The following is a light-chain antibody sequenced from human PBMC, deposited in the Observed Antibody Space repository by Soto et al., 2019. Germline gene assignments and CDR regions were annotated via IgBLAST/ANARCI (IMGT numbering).Light chain of an antibody. V-gene: IGKV3-20*01. CDR1: QSMSSAY. Sequence: EIVLTQSPGTLSLSPGERATLSCSASQSMSSAYLAWFQQKPGQAPRLLIHGASNRATGIPDKFSCSGSWTEFTLTISRLEPEDFAVYYCQHYGSSPGYSFGQGTKLEIK. CDR3: QHYGSSPGYS. J-gene: IGKJ2*01. CDR2: GAS.